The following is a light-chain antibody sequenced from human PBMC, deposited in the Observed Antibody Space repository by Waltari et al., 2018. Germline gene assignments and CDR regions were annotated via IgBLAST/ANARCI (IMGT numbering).Light chain of an antibody. CDR3: MQALQSPLT. CDR1: RSLLHSSGYNY. J-gene: IGKJ4*01. V-gene: IGKV2-28*01. Sequence: DIVLTQSPLSLPVTPGEPASTPSKSSRSLLHSSGYNYVDWYLQKPGQSPQLLICVGSNRASGVPDRFSGSGSGTDFTLKISRVEAEDVGVYYCMQALQSPLTFGGGTKVEIK. CDR2: VGS.